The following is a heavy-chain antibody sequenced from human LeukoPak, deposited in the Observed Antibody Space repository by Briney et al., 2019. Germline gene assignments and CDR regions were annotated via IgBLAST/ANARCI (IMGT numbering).Heavy chain of an antibody. D-gene: IGHD1-1*01. CDR1: GGSISSYY. V-gene: IGHV4-59*01. Sequence: SETLSLTCTASGGSISSYYWSWIRQPPGKGLEWIGYIYYSGSTNYNPSLKSRVTISVDTSKNQFSLKLSSVTAADTAVYYCARVHVETTPSHYYYMDVWGKGTTVTVSS. J-gene: IGHJ6*03. CDR3: ARVHVETTPSHYYYMDV. CDR2: IYYSGST.